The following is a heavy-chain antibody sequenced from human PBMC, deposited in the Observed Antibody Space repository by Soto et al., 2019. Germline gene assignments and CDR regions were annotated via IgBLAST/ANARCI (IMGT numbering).Heavy chain of an antibody. D-gene: IGHD3-10*01. Sequence: QVQLVQSGAEVKKPGASVKVSCKASGYTFTSYGISWVRQAPGQGLERMGWISAYNGNTNYAQKLQGRVTMTTDTSTSTAYMELRSLRSDDTAVYYCARRDYYGSGSYGGYYYGMDVWGQGTTVTVSS. CDR1: GYTFTSYG. CDR2: ISAYNGNT. J-gene: IGHJ6*02. V-gene: IGHV1-18*01. CDR3: ARRDYYGSGSYGGYYYGMDV.